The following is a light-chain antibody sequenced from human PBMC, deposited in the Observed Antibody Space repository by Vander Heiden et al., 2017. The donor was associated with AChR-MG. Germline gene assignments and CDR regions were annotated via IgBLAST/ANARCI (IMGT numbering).Light chain of an antibody. V-gene: IGKV1-39*01. CDR2: AAS. Sequence: DIQMTQSPSSLSASVGDRATFHCLASQRHSTFLNWYQQKPGKAPRLLMVAASSLQRGGLSRCSGSGSGTDFTLTISSLQPEDFATYYCQQSDSPPPTFGQGTKLEIK. CDR3: QQSDSPPPT. CDR1: QRHSTF. J-gene: IGKJ2*01.